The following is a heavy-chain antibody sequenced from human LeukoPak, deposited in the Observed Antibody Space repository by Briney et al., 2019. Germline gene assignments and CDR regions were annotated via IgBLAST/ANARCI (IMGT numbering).Heavy chain of an antibody. CDR1: GGSISSYY. V-gene: IGHV4-4*09. CDR2: IYTSGST. CDR3: ARRAYYYYMDV. Sequence: SETLSLTCTVSGGSISSYYWSWIRQPPGKGLEWIGYIYTSGSTNYNPSLKSRVTISADTSKNQFSLKLSSVTAADTAVYYCARRAYYYYMDVWGKGTTVIVSS. J-gene: IGHJ6*03.